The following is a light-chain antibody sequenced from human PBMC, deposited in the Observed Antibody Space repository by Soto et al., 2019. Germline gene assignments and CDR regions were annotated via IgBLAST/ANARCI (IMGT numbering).Light chain of an antibody. Sequence: DIQMSLSPSTLSAYVGDRVTITCRASQSISSWLAWYQQKPGKAPKLLIYDASSLESGVPSRFSGSGSGTEFTLTISSLQPDDSATYYCQRYNTYPLTFGGGSKADIK. J-gene: IGKJ4*01. CDR1: QSISSW. CDR2: DAS. V-gene: IGKV1-5*01. CDR3: QRYNTYPLT.